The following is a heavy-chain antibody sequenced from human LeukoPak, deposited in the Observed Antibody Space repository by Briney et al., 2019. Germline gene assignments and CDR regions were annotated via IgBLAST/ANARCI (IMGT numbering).Heavy chain of an antibody. Sequence: ASVKVSCKASGGTFSRYTMSWVRQAPGQGLEYMGGIFPIFATPNYAQQFQGRVTITTDESTSTTYIQLSSLTSEDTAVYYCAIGPEYSSGWYYFDYWGQGALVTVSP. J-gene: IGHJ4*02. D-gene: IGHD6-19*01. V-gene: IGHV1-69*05. CDR1: GGTFSRYT. CDR2: IFPIFATP. CDR3: AIGPEYSSGWYYFDY.